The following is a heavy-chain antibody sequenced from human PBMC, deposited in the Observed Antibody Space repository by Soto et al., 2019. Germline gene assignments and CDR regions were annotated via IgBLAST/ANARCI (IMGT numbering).Heavy chain of an antibody. J-gene: IGHJ4*02. CDR3: ARDSTAMAGIDY. CDR2: ISYDGSNK. D-gene: IGHD5-18*01. V-gene: IGHV3-30-3*01. Sequence: QVQLVESGGGVVQPGRSLRLSCAASGFTFSSYAMHWVRQAPGKGLEWVEVISYDGSNKYYADSVKGRFTISRDNSKNTLYLQMNSLRAEDTAVYYCARDSTAMAGIDYWGQGTLVTVSS. CDR1: GFTFSSYA.